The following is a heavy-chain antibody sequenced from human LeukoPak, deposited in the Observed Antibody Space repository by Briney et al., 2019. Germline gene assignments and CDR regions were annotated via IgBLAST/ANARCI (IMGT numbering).Heavy chain of an antibody. CDR1: GGSFSSYY. V-gene: IGHV4-59*01. Sequence: PSETLSLTCTVSGGSFSSYYWSWIRQPPGKGLEWIGYIYYSGTTNYNPSLKSRVTISVDTSKNQFSLKLRSVAAADTAVYYCARDMDKLGDYYGMDVWGQGTTVVVSS. D-gene: IGHD3-16*01. CDR3: ARDMDKLGDYYGMDV. J-gene: IGHJ6*02. CDR2: IYYSGTT.